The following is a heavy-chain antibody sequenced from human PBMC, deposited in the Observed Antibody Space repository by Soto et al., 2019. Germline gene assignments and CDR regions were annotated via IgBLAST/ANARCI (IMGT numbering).Heavy chain of an antibody. CDR3: ARGLRNYYGVDV. V-gene: IGHV3-74*01. CDR2: IKFDGSFT. CDR1: GFTFSDYW. D-gene: IGHD4-17*01. Sequence: EVQLVESGGGLVQPGGSLRLSCVASGFTFSDYWMHWVRQAPGKGLVWVSRIKFDGSFTSHADSVKGRFTISRDNARNTVHLQMDSLRAEDTGLYYCARGLRNYYGVDVWGQGTTVTVSS. J-gene: IGHJ6*02.